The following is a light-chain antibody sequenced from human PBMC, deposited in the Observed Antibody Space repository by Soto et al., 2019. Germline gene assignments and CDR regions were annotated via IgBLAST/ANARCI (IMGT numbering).Light chain of an antibody. V-gene: IGLV1-44*01. J-gene: IGLJ1*01. CDR1: SSNIGTNT. CDR2: SNN. CDR3: AAWDDSLNEV. Sequence: QSVLTQSPSASGTPGQRGTICCSGISSNIGTNTVNWYQQLPGTAPKLLIYSNNQRPSGVPDRFSGSKSGTSASLAISGLQSEDEADYYCAAWDDSLNEVFGTGTKVTVL.